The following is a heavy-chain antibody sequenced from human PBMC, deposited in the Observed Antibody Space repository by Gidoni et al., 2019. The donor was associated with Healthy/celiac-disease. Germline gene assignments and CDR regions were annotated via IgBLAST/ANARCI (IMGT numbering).Heavy chain of an antibody. Sequence: QVQLVQSGAEVKKPGASVKVSCKASGYTFTSYDINWVRQATGQGLEWMGWMNPNSGNTGYAQKFQGRVTMTRNTSISTAYMELSSLRSEDTAVYYCARGPLSILYTRKGKNWFDPWGQGTLVTVSS. CDR1: GYTFTSYD. V-gene: IGHV1-8*01. D-gene: IGHD2-15*01. J-gene: IGHJ5*02. CDR3: ARGPLSILYTRKGKNWFDP. CDR2: MNPNSGNT.